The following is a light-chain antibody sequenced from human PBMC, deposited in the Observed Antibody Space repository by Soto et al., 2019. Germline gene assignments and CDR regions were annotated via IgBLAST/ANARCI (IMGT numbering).Light chain of an antibody. V-gene: IGKV1-9*01. CDR2: AAS. Sequence: IQLTQSPSSLSASVGDSVTITCRASQGISRYLSWYQQKPGRAPKLLISAASTLQSGVPARFSGSGSGPDFTLSITSLQPEDFATYYCQQYETFSGTFGPGTKVDIK. CDR1: QGISRY. J-gene: IGKJ1*01. CDR3: QQYETFSGT.